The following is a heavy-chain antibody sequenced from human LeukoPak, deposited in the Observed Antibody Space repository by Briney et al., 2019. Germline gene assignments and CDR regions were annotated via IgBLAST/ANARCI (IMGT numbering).Heavy chain of an antibody. V-gene: IGHV4-4*07. CDR2: IYTSGST. Sequence: PSETLSLTCTVSGGSISSYYWSWIRQPAGKGLEWIGRIYTSGSTNYNPSLKSRVTMSVDTSKNQFSLKLSSVTAADTAVYYRARGVVGATTGYYFDYWGQGTLVTVSS. CDR3: ARGVVGATTGYYFDY. D-gene: IGHD1-26*01. J-gene: IGHJ4*02. CDR1: GGSISSYY.